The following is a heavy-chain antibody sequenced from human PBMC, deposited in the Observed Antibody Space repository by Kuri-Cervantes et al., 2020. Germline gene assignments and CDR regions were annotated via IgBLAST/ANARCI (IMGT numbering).Heavy chain of an antibody. CDR2: INPNSSGT. CDR3: ARDVNWNYYGYYYYMDV. J-gene: IGHJ6*03. D-gene: IGHD1-7*01. V-gene: IGHV1-2*04. Sequence: ASVKVSCKASGYTFTSYAMHWVHQAPGQRLEWMGWINPNSSGTNYAQKFQGWVTMTTDTSTSTAYMELRSLRSDDTAVYYCARDVNWNYYGYYYYMDVWGKGTTVTVSS. CDR1: GYTFTSYA.